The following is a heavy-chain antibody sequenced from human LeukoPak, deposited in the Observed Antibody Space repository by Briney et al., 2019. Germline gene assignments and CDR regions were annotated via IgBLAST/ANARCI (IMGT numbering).Heavy chain of an antibody. D-gene: IGHD2-21*01. CDR2: ITSSSNYI. V-gene: IGHV3-21*06. CDR1: GFIFSSYT. Sequence: GGSLRLSCTASGFIFSSYTVNWVRQALGKGLEWVSSITSSSNYIYYADSVKGRFTISRDNAKNSLYLQMNSLRAEDTAVYYCARDAYISSSFDYWGQGTLVTVSS. CDR3: ARDAYISSSFDY. J-gene: IGHJ4*02.